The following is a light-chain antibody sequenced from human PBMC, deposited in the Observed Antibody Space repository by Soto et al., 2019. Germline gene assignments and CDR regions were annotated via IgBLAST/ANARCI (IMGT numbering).Light chain of an antibody. V-gene: IGKV3-11*01. J-gene: IGKJ1*01. Sequence: EIVLTHSPATLSLSPCERATLSFRASQSVSSYLAWYQQRPGQAPRLLIYDASSLESGVPSRFSGSGSGTEFTLTISSLQPDDFATYYCQQYNSYSPTFGQGTKVDI. CDR3: QQYNSYSPT. CDR1: QSVSSY. CDR2: DAS.